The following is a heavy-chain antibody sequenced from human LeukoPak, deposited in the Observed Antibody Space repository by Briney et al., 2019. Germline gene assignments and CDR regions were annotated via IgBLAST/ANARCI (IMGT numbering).Heavy chain of an antibody. J-gene: IGHJ6*02. CDR1: GFTFSDYT. D-gene: IGHD3-22*01. Sequence: GGSLRLSCAASGFTFSDYTINWVRQAPGKGLEWVSSISSTSNYIYHADSVKGRFTISRDNSKNTLYLQMNSLRAEDTAVYYCARRYDSSYTYYYGMDVWGQGTTVTVSS. CDR3: ARRYDSSYTYYYGMDV. V-gene: IGHV3-21*01. CDR2: ISSTSNYI.